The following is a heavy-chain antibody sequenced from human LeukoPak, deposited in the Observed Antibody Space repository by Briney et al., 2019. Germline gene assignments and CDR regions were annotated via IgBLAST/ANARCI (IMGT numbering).Heavy chain of an antibody. D-gene: IGHD1-14*01. Sequence: GACVKLSCKASGFTFGSYSFSWVRQAPGQGLEWMGWISAFNGNTNYPHKLQGTVTMTTDTATNTVYMELRSLRPDDTAVYYCAREAAGQANRDHLDSWGQGTLVSVSS. CDR2: ISAFNGNT. V-gene: IGHV1-18*01. J-gene: IGHJ4*02. CDR1: GFTFGSYS. CDR3: AREAAGQANRDHLDS.